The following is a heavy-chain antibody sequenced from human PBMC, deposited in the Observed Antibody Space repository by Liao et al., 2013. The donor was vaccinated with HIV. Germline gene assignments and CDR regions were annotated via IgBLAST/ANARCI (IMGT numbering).Heavy chain of an antibody. D-gene: IGHD3-3*01. J-gene: IGHJ5*02. CDR3: ARTDQYYDFWNGYENWFDP. CDR2: ISGSGST. CDR1: GDSITSDY. V-gene: IGHV4-59*01. Sequence: QVQLQESGPGLVKPSETLSLTCTVSGDSITSDYWGWIRQSPGKGLEWIGYISGSGSTNHSPSLKSRVTISLDMSQSQFFLELNSVTAADTAVYYCARTDQYYDFWNGYENWFDPWGQGTLVTVSS.